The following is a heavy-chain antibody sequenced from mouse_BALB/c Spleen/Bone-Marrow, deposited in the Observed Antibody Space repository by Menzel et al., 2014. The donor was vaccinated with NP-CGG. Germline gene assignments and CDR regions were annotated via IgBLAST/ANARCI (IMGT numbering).Heavy chain of an antibody. V-gene: IGHV1-87*01. CDR1: GYTFTSYW. Sequence: QVQLQQSGAELARPGASVKLSCKASGYTFTSYWMQWVKKRPGQGLEWIGAIYPGDGNTRYAQKFKGKATLTVDKSSSTAYMQLSILASEDSAVYFCARDDYCGTSPLPMDYWGQGTSVTVSS. CDR2: IYPGDGNT. J-gene: IGHJ4*01. D-gene: IGHD1-1*01. CDR3: ARDDYCGTSPLPMDY.